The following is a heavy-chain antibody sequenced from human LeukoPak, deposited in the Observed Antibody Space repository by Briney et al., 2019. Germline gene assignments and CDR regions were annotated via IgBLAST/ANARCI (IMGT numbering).Heavy chain of an antibody. CDR2: IYYSGST. CDR1: GGSIGSSSYY. Sequence: PSETLSLTCTVSGGSIGSSSYYWGWIRQPPGKGLNWIGSIYYSGSTYYNPSLKSRVTISVDTSKNQFSLKLSSVTAADTAVYYCARHEAGYYYGSGSYYTFDYWGQGTLVTVSS. V-gene: IGHV4-39*01. J-gene: IGHJ4*02. CDR3: ARHEAGYYYGSGSYYTFDY. D-gene: IGHD3-10*01.